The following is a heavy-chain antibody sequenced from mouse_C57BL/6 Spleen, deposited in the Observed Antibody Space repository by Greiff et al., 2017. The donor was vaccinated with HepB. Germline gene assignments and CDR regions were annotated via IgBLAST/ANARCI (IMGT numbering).Heavy chain of an antibody. CDR2: INPNNGGT. V-gene: IGHV1-22*01. Sequence: VQLQQSGPELVKPGASVKMSCKASGYTFTDYNMHWVKQSHGKSLEWIGYINPNNGGTSYNQKFKGKATLTVNKSSSTAYMELRSPTSEDSAVYYCAREGYCGSSRVWGTGTTVTVSS. J-gene: IGHJ1*03. CDR3: AREGYCGSSRV. CDR1: GYTFTDYN. D-gene: IGHD1-1*01.